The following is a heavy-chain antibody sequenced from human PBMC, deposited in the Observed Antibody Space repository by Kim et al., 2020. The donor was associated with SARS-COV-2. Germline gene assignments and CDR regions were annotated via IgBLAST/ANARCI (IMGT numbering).Heavy chain of an antibody. J-gene: IGHJ6*02. D-gene: IGHD2-21*02. Sequence: SETLSLTCTVSGGSVSSGSYYWSWIRQPPGKGLEWIGYIYYSGSTNYNPSLKSRVTISVDTSKNQFSLKLSSVTAADTAVYYCARDRRTVVTPPSAGMDVWGQGTTVTVSS. V-gene: IGHV4-61*01. CDR3: ARDRRTVVTPPSAGMDV. CDR1: GGSVSSGSYY. CDR2: IYYSGST.